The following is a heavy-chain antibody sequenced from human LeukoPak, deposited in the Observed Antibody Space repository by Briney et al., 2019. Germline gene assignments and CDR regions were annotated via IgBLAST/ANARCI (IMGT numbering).Heavy chain of an antibody. CDR3: ATHSYGLDY. V-gene: IGHV4-59*01. D-gene: IGHD5-18*01. J-gene: IGHJ4*02. CDR1: GGSISSYY. CDR2: IYYSGST. Sequence: SSETLSLTCTVSGGSISSYYWSWIRQPPGKGLEWIGYIYYSGSTNYNPSLKSRVTISVVTSKNQFSLKLSSVTAADTAVYYCATHSYGLDYWGQGTLVTVSS.